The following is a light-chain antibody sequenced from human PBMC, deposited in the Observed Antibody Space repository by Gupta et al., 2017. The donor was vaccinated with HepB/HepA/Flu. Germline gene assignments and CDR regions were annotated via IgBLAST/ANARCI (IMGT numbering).Light chain of an antibody. CDR3: QQRSNWRSVA. Sequence: EIVLTQSPATLSLSPGERATLSCRASQSVSSYLAWYQQRPGQAPRLLIYDASNRATGIPAMFSDSGSGTDLPLTISIREQEDFADYYFQQRSNWRSVAFGPGTKVD. V-gene: IGKV3-11*01. CDR2: DAS. CDR1: QSVSSY. J-gene: IGKJ3*01.